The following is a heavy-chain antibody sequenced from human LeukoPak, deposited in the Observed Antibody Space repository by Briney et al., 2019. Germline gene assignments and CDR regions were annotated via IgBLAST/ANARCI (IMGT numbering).Heavy chain of an antibody. Sequence: SQTLSLTCAVSGGSISNGGHSWSWIRQPPGKGLEWIGEINHSGSTNYNPSLKSRVTISVDTSKNQFSLKLSSVTAADTAVYYCARARFGVAPFGYWGQGTLVTVSS. CDR2: INHSGST. J-gene: IGHJ4*02. V-gene: IGHV4-30-2*01. CDR1: GGSISNGGHS. CDR3: ARARFGVAPFGY. D-gene: IGHD3-3*01.